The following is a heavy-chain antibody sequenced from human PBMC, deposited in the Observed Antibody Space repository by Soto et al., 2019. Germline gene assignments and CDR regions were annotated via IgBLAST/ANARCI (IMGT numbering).Heavy chain of an antibody. Sequence: TLSLTCAVSGGSISSGGYSWSWTRQPPGKGLEWIGYIYHSGSTYYNPSLKSRVTISVDRSKNQFSLKLSSVTAADTAVYYCAREGSRGDYDYWGQGTLVTVSS. V-gene: IGHV4-30-2*01. CDR1: GGSISSGGYS. J-gene: IGHJ4*02. CDR2: IYHSGST. D-gene: IGHD4-17*01. CDR3: AREGSRGDYDY.